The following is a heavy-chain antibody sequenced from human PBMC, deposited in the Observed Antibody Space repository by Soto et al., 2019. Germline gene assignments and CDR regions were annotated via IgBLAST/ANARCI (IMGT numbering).Heavy chain of an antibody. Sequence: QGQLVQSGAEVKKPGASVKVSCKASGYTFTSYGISWVRQAPGQGLEWMGWISAYNGNTNYAQKLQGRVTMTTDTSTSTAYMELRSLRSDDTAVYYCARAHLDYDFWSGYFTANCFDPWGQGTLVTVSS. J-gene: IGHJ5*02. CDR3: ARAHLDYDFWSGYFTANCFDP. CDR2: ISAYNGNT. V-gene: IGHV1-18*04. D-gene: IGHD3-3*01. CDR1: GYTFTSYG.